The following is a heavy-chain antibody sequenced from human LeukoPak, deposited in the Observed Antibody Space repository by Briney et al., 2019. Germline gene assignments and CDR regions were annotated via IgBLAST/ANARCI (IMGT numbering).Heavy chain of an antibody. CDR1: GFTFNNYA. V-gene: IGHV3-23*01. CDR3: AKVMAYGLGGTNWYFDL. CDR2: VSAPGGRT. D-gene: IGHD3-10*01. Sequence: TGGSLRLSCAASGFTFNNYAMNWVRQAPGKGLEWVSGVSAPGGRTYYADSVKGRFTISRDNSKNTLSLQMNSLRAEDTALYYCAKVMAYGLGGTNWYFDLWGRGIMVTVSS. J-gene: IGHJ2*01.